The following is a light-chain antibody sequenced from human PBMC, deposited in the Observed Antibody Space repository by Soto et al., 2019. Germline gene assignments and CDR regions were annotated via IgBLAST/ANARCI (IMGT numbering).Light chain of an antibody. CDR3: QQYNDWPLT. CDR1: QSINNN. J-gene: IGKJ4*01. V-gene: IGKV3-15*01. Sequence: EIVMMQSPATLSVSPGERATLSCRASQSINNNLAWYQQKRGQGPRLLIYGASSRATGTPARFSGSGSGTGFTLTISSLQSEDFAIYYCQQYNDWPLTFGGGTKVEIK. CDR2: GAS.